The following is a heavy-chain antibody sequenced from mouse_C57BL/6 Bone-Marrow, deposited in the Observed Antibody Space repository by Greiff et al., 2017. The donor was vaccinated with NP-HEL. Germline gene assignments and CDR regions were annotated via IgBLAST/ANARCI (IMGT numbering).Heavy chain of an antibody. V-gene: IGHV5-4*03. D-gene: IGHD2-4*01. Sequence: KLVESGGGLVTPFFSLPLSFSSSLFTFISYSISWVRLTPEKRLEWVATISDGGSYTYYPDNVKGRFTISRDNAKNNLYLQMSHLKSEDTAMYYCARGGLGGYWGQGTTLTVSS. CDR1: LFTFISYS. CDR2: ISDGGSYT. CDR3: ARGGLGGY. J-gene: IGHJ2*01.